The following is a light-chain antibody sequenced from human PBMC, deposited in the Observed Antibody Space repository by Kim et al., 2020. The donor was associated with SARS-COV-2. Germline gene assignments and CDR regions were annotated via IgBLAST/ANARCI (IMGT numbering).Light chain of an antibody. CDR3: ASWDDSLV. CDR2: RNN. Sequence: GTPGQRVHISCSGSSANSGSDYVYWYQQRPGTAPKLLIYRNNQRPSGVPDRFSGSKSGTSASLAISGLRSEDEADYYCASWDDSLVFGGGTKVTVL. V-gene: IGLV1-47*01. J-gene: IGLJ2*01. CDR1: SANSGSDY.